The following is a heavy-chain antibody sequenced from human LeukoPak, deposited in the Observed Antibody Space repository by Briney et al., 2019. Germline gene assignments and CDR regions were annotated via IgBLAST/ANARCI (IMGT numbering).Heavy chain of an antibody. V-gene: IGHV3-30*03. CDR1: GFTFSSYG. D-gene: IGHD3-10*01. CDR2: ISYDGSNK. J-gene: IGHJ3*02. CDR3: ARDGGDIAFDI. Sequence: GGSLRLSCAASGFTFSSYGMHWVRQAPGKGLEWVAVISYDGSNKYYADSVKGRFTISRDNSKKSLYLQMNSLRAEDTAVYYCARDGGDIAFDIWGQGTVVTVSS.